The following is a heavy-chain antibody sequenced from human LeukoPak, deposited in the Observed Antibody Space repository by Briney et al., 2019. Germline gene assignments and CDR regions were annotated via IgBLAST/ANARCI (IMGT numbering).Heavy chain of an antibody. CDR1: GFTFSSYG. V-gene: IGHV3-30*03. CDR3: ARGGRSGWYDWFDP. D-gene: IGHD6-19*01. J-gene: IGHJ5*02. Sequence: PGRSLRLSCAAAGFTFSSYGMHWVRQAPGKGLEWVAVISFDGSNKYYADSVKGRFTISRDNSKNTLYLQMNSLRAEDTAVYYCARGGRSGWYDWFDPWGQGTLVTVSS. CDR2: ISFDGSNK.